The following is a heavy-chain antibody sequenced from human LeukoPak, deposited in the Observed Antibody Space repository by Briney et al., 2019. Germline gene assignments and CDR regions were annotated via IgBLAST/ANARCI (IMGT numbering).Heavy chain of an antibody. CDR1: GFTVSSNY. CDR2: IYKNAIT. J-gene: IGHJ6*03. CDR3: ARSVRVRGVPDYMDV. Sequence: GGSLRLSCAASGFTVSSNYMTWVRQAPGKGLEWVSVIYKNAITYYADTVKGRFTISRDNSKNTLYLQMNSLRADDTAVYYCARSVRVRGVPDYMDVWGKGTTVTISS. D-gene: IGHD3-10*01. V-gene: IGHV3-53*01.